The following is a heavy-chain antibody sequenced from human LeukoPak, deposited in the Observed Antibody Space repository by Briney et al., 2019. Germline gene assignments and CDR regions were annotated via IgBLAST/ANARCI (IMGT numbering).Heavy chain of an antibody. CDR2: IKEDGSEQ. V-gene: IGHV3-7*03. CDR1: GFTFSRHW. CDR3: ARDQYDSWSRRGNFDS. D-gene: IGHD3-3*01. J-gene: IGHJ4*02. Sequence: GGSLRLSCTASGFTFSRHWISWVRQTPGKGLEWVANIKEDGSEQYYVDSVKGRFTMSRDNAKSSLYLQMNSLRAEDTGVFYCARDQYDSWSRRGNFDSWGQGTLVIVSS.